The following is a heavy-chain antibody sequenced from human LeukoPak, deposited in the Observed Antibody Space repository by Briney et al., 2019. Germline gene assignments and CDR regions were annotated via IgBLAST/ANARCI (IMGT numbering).Heavy chain of an antibody. J-gene: IGHJ4*02. CDR3: AKDVAWGRMDL. D-gene: IGHD3/OR15-3a*01. Sequence: GGSLRLSCAASGFTFSTYWMSWVRQAPGKGLEWVAIINQDGSQKYYVDSVKGRFTISRDNAKNSLYLQMDSLRVEDTAVYHCAKDVAWGRMDLWGQGTLTTVSS. V-gene: IGHV3-7*01. CDR1: GFTFSTYW. CDR2: INQDGSQK.